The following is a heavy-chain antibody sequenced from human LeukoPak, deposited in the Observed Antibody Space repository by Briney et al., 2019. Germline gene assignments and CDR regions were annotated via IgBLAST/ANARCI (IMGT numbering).Heavy chain of an antibody. D-gene: IGHD3-10*01. CDR2: IYYSGST. V-gene: IGHV4-59*08. Sequence: SETLSLTCTGSGGSIRSYYWSWIRKPPGKGLELIGYIYYSGSTNYNPSLKSRVTISVDTSKNQFSLKLSSVTAADTAVYYCARQGAGVHFDYWGRGTLVTVSS. CDR1: GGSIRSYY. CDR3: ARQGAGVHFDY. J-gene: IGHJ4*02.